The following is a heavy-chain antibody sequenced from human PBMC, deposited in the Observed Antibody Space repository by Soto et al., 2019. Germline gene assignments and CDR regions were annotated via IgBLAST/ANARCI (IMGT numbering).Heavy chain of an antibody. D-gene: IGHD3-16*02. J-gene: IGHJ5*02. CDR1: GGSISSGGYS. CDR3: ARVSDYVWGSYRSTGGFDP. V-gene: IGHV4-30-2*01. CDR2: IYHSGST. Sequence: KPSESLSLTCAVSGGSISSGGYSWSWIRQPPGKGLEWIGYIYHSGSTYYNPSLKSRVTISVDRSKNQFSLKLSSVTAADTAVYYCARVSDYVWGSYRSTGGFDPWGQGTLVTVSS.